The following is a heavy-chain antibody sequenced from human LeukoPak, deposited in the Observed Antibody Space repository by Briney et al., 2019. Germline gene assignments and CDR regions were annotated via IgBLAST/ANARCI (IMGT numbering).Heavy chain of an antibody. Sequence: GGSLRLSCAASGFTFSSYAMSWVRQAPGKGLEWVSAISGSGGSTYYADSVKGRFTISRDNSKNTLYLQMNSLRAEHTAVYYCAREIVVVVAATRYYYYGMDVWGQGTAVTVSS. D-gene: IGHD2-15*01. CDR1: GFTFSSYA. J-gene: IGHJ6*02. CDR2: ISGSGGST. CDR3: AREIVVVVAATRYYYYGMDV. V-gene: IGHV3-23*01.